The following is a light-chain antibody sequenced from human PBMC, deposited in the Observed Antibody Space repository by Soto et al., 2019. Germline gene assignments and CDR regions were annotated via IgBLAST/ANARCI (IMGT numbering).Light chain of an antibody. J-gene: IGKJ1*01. CDR2: GAS. CDR1: QRVSSN. CDR3: QQHNNWPPWT. Sequence: EIVMTQSPATLSVSPGERATLSCRASQRVSSNLAWYQQKPGQAPRLLMYGASTRATGIPARFSGSGSGTEFTLTISGLQSEDFAVYYCQQHNNWPPWTFGQGTKVEIK. V-gene: IGKV3-15*01.